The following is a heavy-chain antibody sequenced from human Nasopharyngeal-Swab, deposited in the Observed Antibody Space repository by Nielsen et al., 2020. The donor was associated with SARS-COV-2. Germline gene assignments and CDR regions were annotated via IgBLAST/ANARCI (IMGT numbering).Heavy chain of an antibody. D-gene: IGHD3-9*01. CDR3: ARDDNVLRYFDWLPAYYYYGMDV. CDR2: INPNSGGT. CDR1: VYTFTGYY. Sequence: ASVKVSCKASVYTFTGYYMHWVRQAPGQGLEWMGRINPNSGGTNYAQKFQGRVTMTRDTSISTAYMELSRLRSDDTAVYYCARDDNVLRYFDWLPAYYYYGMDVWGQGTTVTVSS. J-gene: IGHJ6*02. V-gene: IGHV1-2*06.